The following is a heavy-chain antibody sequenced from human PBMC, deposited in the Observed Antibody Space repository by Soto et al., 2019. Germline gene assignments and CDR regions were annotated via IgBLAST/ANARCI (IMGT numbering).Heavy chain of an antibody. V-gene: IGHV3-7*04. CDR1: GFSFITYW. CDR2: IKEDGSEK. CDR3: VRAISGSFAL. D-gene: IGHD3-9*01. Sequence: EVQLVESGGGLVQSGGSLRLSCEASGFSFITYWMNWVRQAPGKGLEGLASIKEDGSEKQYVDSVKGRFTISRDNAKNSSYLQMNSLSEEDTAVYYCVRAISGSFALWGQGTLVIVSS. J-gene: IGHJ4*02.